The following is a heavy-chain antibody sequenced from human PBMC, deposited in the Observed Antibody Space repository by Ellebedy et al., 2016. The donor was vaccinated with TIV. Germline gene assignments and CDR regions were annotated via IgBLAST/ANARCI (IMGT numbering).Heavy chain of an antibody. D-gene: IGHD3-22*01. V-gene: IGHV1-69*06. Sequence: SVKVSXXASGGTFSSYAISWVRQAPGQGLEWMGGIIPIFGTANYAQKFQGRVTMTEDTSTDTAYMELSSLRSEDTAVYYCNLYYYDSSGYYDYWGQGTLVTVSS. J-gene: IGHJ4*02. CDR1: GGTFSSYA. CDR2: IIPIFGTA. CDR3: NLYYYDSSGYYDY.